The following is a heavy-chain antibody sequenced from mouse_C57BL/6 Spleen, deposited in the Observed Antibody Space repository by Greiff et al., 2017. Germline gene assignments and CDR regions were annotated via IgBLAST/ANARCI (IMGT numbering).Heavy chain of an antibody. CDR1: GYSFTSYY. CDR3: ARGYDYDGDWYFDV. J-gene: IGHJ1*03. CDR2: IYPGSGNT. Sequence: QVQLQQSGPELVKPGASVKISCKASGYSFTSYYIHWVKQRPGQGLEWIGWIYPGSGNTKYNEKFKGKATLTADTSSSTAYMQLSSLTSEDSAVYYCARGYDYDGDWYFDVWGTGTTVTVSS. V-gene: IGHV1-66*01. D-gene: IGHD2-4*01.